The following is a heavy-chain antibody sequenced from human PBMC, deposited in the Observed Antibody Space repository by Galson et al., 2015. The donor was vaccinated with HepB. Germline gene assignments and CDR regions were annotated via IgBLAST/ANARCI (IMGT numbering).Heavy chain of an antibody. CDR1: GFTFSSYG. Sequence: SLRLSCAASGFTFSSYGMNWVRQAPGKGLEWVSGISDSGGSTYYADSVKGRFTISRDNSKNTLYLQMNSLRAEDTAVYYCAKNYDSSGYFPDYWGQGTLVTVSS. D-gene: IGHD3-22*01. CDR2: ISDSGGST. J-gene: IGHJ4*02. V-gene: IGHV3-23*01. CDR3: AKNYDSSGYFPDY.